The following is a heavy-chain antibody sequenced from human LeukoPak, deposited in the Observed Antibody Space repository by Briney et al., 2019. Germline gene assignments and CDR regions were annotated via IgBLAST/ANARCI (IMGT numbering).Heavy chain of an antibody. D-gene: IGHD6-19*01. Sequence: SQTLSLTCTVSGGSISSGGYYLSWIRQHPGQVLEWLGYIYYSGSTYYNPSLKSRVTISVDTSKNQFSLKLSSVTAADTAVYYCARYSSGWYDLDAFDIWGQGTMVTVSS. CDR2: IYYSGST. CDR3: ARYSSGWYDLDAFDI. V-gene: IGHV4-31*03. J-gene: IGHJ3*02. CDR1: GGSISSGGYY.